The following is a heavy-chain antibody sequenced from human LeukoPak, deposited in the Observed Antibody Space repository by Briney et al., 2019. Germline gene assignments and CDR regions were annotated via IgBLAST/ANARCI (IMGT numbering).Heavy chain of an antibody. CDR3: ARAPGTVTTRGYFYYYYMDV. Sequence: SETLSLTCTVSGYSISSGYYWGWIRQPPGKGLEWIGSIYHSGSTYYDPSLKSRVSISVDTPKNQFSLKLRSVTAADTAVYYCARAPGTVTTRGYFYYYYMDVWGKGTTVTVSS. CDR1: GYSISSGYY. V-gene: IGHV4-38-2*02. J-gene: IGHJ6*03. CDR2: IYHSGST. D-gene: IGHD4-17*01.